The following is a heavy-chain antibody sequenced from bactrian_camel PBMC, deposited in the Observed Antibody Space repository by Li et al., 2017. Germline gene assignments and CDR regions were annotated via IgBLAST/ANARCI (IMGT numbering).Heavy chain of an antibody. CDR2: IYPRAGST. CDR1: GSIYGDAC. CDR3: AASTREAVWGLAPNAYDY. Sequence: HVQLVESGGGSVQAGGSLRLSCGASGSIYGDACVGWLRQAPGKAREGVARIYPRAGSTYYADSVEGRFTISRDNIKNVLYLQMNSLSPEDSAIYYCAASTREAVWGLAPNAYDYWGQGTQVTVS. V-gene: IGHV3S1*01. J-gene: IGHJ4*01. D-gene: IGHD3*01.